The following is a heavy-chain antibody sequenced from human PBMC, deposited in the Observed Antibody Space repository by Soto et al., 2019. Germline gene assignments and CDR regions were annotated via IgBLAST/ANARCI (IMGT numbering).Heavy chain of an antibody. D-gene: IGHD4-17*01. Sequence: GGSLRLSCAASGFTFSSYGMHWVRQAPGKGLEWVAVISYDGSNKYYADSVKGRFTISRDNSKNTLYLQMNSLRAEDTAVYYCAKEMGNYDYGDHENDYWGQGTLVTVSS. V-gene: IGHV3-30*18. CDR2: ISYDGSNK. J-gene: IGHJ4*02. CDR3: AKEMGNYDYGDHENDY. CDR1: GFTFSSYG.